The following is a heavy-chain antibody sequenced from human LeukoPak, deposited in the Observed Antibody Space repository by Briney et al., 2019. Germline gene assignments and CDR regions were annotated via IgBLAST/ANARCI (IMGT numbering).Heavy chain of an antibody. CDR2: ISSSSSYI. J-gene: IGHJ6*02. Sequence: GGSLRLSCAASGFTFSSYSMNWVRQAPGKGLEWVSSISSSSSYIYYADSVKGRFTISRDNAKNSLYLQMNSLRAEDTAVYYCAREPRREVYYYYGMDVWGQGTTVTVSS. D-gene: IGHD3-10*01. CDR3: AREPRREVYYYYGMDV. V-gene: IGHV3-21*01. CDR1: GFTFSSYS.